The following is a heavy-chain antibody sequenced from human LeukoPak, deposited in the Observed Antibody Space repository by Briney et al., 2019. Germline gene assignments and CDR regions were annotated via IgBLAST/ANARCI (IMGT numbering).Heavy chain of an antibody. J-gene: IGHJ4*02. CDR3: ARVTSGTIDY. CDR2: INHSGST. CDR1: GGSFSGYH. D-gene: IGHD4-17*01. Sequence: SETLSLTCAVYGGSFSGYHWSWIRQPPGKGLEWIGEINHSGSTNYNPSLKSRVTISVDTSKNQFSLKLSSVTAADTAVYYCARVTSGTIDYWGQGTLVTVSS. V-gene: IGHV4-34*01.